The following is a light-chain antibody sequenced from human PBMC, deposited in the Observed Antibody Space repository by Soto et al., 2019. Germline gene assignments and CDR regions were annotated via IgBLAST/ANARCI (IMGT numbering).Light chain of an antibody. CDR1: QPVSSDY. CDR3: QQYGNSPYN. J-gene: IGKJ2*01. CDR2: GAF. V-gene: IGKV3-20*01. Sequence: EIVLTQSPGTLSLSPGERATLSCGTSQPVSSDYLAWYQQKPGQAPRLLMYGAFKRATGIPARFSGSGSGTDFTLTISRLEPEDFAVYYCQQYGNSPYNFGQGTKLEI.